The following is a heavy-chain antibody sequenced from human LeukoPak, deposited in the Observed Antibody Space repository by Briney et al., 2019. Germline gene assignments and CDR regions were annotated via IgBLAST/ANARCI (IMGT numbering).Heavy chain of an antibody. D-gene: IGHD1-7*01. J-gene: IGHJ5*01. CDR2: IYYSGST. V-gene: IGHV4-59*01. CDR1: GGSISSYY. Sequence: PSETLSLTCTVSGGSISSYYWSWIRQPPGKGLEWIGYIYYSGSTTYNPPLKSRVTISVDTSKNQFSVKLSSVTAADTAVYYCAREWNYVIDSWGQGTLVTVSS. CDR3: AREWNYVIDS.